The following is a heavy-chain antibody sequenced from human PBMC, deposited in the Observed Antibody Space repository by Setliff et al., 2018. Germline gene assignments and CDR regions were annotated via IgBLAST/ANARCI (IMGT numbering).Heavy chain of an antibody. V-gene: IGHV4-39*07. CDR1: GGSISRSSYH. CDR3: ARDKLRFLENWFDP. Sequence: TSETLSLTCSVSGGSISRSSYHYVWIRQPPGKGLEWIGSIYYSGSTYYNPSLKSRVTISVDTSKNQFSLKLSSVTAADTAVYYCARDKLRFLENWFDPWGQGTLVTVSS. J-gene: IGHJ5*02. D-gene: IGHD3-3*01. CDR2: IYYSGST.